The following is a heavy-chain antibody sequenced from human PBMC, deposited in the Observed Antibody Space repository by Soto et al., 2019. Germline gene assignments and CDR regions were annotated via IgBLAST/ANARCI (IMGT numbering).Heavy chain of an antibody. D-gene: IGHD4-17*01. CDR1: GFTFSSYA. Sequence: QVQLVESGGGVVQPGRSLRLSCAASGFTFSSYAMHWVRQAPGKGLEWVPVISYDGSNKYYADSVKGRFTISRDNSKNTRYLQMNSLRAEDTAVYYCARDYGDPGGFDYWGQGTLVTVSS. J-gene: IGHJ4*02. V-gene: IGHV3-30-3*01. CDR2: ISYDGSNK. CDR3: ARDYGDPGGFDY.